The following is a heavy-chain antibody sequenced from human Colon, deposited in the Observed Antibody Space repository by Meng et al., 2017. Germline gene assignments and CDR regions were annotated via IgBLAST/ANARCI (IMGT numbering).Heavy chain of an antibody. V-gene: IGHV4-4*02. J-gene: IGHJ4*02. CDR3: VRQGMTSYSWGY. CDR1: SGSISSSNW. CDR2: ISQSGTT. D-gene: IGHD3-9*01. Sequence: RHGSGPALVKPSGTFSLTCAVSSGSISSSNWWSWGRQPPGKGLEWIGEISQSGTTYYNPSLKSRVTITGDWSKNQFSLNLNSVTAADTALYYCVRQGMTSYSWGYWGQGTLVTVSS.